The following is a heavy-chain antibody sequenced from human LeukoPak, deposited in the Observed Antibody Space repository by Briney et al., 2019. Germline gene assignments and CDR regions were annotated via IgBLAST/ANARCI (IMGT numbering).Heavy chain of an antibody. CDR3: ARGQDNYSSSSNAFDI. Sequence: GGSLRLSCAASGFTFSSYAMHWVRQAPGKGLEWVAVISCDGSNKYYADSVKGRFTISRDNSKNTLYLQMNSLRAEDTAVYYCARGQDNYSSSSNAFDIWGQGTMVTVSS. J-gene: IGHJ3*02. V-gene: IGHV3-30-3*01. CDR1: GFTFSSYA. D-gene: IGHD6-6*01. CDR2: ISCDGSNK.